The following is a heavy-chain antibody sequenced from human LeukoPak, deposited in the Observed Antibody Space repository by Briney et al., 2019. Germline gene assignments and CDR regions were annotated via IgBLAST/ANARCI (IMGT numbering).Heavy chain of an antibody. CDR3: AKVYDFWSRGYYFDY. J-gene: IGHJ4*02. CDR2: ISGSGVST. CDR1: GFTFSSHA. Sequence: GGSLRLSCAASGFTFSSHAMSSVRQAPGTGLEWVSAISGSGVSTYYADSVKGRVTIPRDSSKNTLNLQLNSLRAEDTAIYYCAKVYDFWSRGYYFDYWGQGTLVTVSS. D-gene: IGHD3-3*01. V-gene: IGHV3-23*01.